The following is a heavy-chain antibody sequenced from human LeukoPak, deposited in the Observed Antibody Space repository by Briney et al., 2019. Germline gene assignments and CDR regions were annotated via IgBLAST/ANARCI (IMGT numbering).Heavy chain of an antibody. CDR3: ATERVGHGFDV. D-gene: IGHD1-26*01. CDR2: IYYSGST. CDR1: GDSISSYY. Sequence: SETLSLTCTVSGDSISSYYWNWIRQPPGKGLEWIGYIYYSGSTTYNPSLKSRVTISVDTSKNQFSLKFNSVTAADTAVYYCATERVGHGFDVWGQGTMVAVSS. J-gene: IGHJ3*01. V-gene: IGHV4-59*01.